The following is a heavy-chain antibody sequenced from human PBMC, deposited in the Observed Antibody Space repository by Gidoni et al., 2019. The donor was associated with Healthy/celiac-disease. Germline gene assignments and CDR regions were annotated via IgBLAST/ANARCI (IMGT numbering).Heavy chain of an antibody. CDR1: GFTFSNYG. CDR2: IWYDGSNK. D-gene: IGHD2-2*01. CDR3: AREASRYCSSTSCYFYYYYYMDV. Sequence: QVQLVESGGGVVQPGRSLRLSCAASGFTFSNYGMHWVRQAPGKGLGWVAVIWYDGSNKYYADSVKGRFTISRDNSKNTLYLQMNSLRAEDTAVYYCAREASRYCSSTSCYFYYYYYMDVWGKGTTVTVSS. V-gene: IGHV3-33*01. J-gene: IGHJ6*03.